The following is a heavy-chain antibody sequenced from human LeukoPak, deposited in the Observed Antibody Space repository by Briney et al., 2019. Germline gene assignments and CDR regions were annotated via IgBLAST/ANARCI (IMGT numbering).Heavy chain of an antibody. CDR1: GFTFSSYA. Sequence: GGSLRLSCAASGFTFSSYAMSWVRQAPGKGLEWVSAISGSGGSTYYADSVKGRFTISRDNSKNTLYLQMNSLRAEDTAVYYCAKDRLGGYDHRDAFDIWGQGTMVTVSS. V-gene: IGHV3-23*01. CDR2: ISGSGGST. CDR3: AKDRLGGYDHRDAFDI. D-gene: IGHD5-12*01. J-gene: IGHJ3*02.